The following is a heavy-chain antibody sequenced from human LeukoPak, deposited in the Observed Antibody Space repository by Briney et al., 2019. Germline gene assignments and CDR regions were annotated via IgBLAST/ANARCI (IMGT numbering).Heavy chain of an antibody. V-gene: IGHV3-48*03. J-gene: IGHJ5*02. CDR2: ISSSDSNT. CDR1: GFTFRSYE. D-gene: IGHD3-22*01. Sequence: GGSLRLSCAASGFTFRSYEMNWVRQAPGKGLEWVSYISSSDSNTHYADSVKGRFTISRDNAKNSLYLQMNSLRVEDMGVYYCARETRGHYYDSSGPDHWGQGTLVTVSS. CDR3: ARETRGHYYDSSGPDH.